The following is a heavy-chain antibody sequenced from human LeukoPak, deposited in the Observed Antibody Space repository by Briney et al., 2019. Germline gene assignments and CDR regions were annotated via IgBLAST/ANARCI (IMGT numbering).Heavy chain of an antibody. CDR3: ARTYYDFWSGYRFDY. Sequence: ESLKISCKGSGYSFTSYWIGWVRQMPGKGLEWMGIIYPGDSDTRYSPSFQGQVTISADKSISTAYLQWSSLKASDTAMYYCARTYYDFWSGYRFDYWGQGTLVTVSS. CDR1: GYSFTSYW. J-gene: IGHJ4*02. CDR2: IYPGDSDT. V-gene: IGHV5-51*01. D-gene: IGHD3-3*01.